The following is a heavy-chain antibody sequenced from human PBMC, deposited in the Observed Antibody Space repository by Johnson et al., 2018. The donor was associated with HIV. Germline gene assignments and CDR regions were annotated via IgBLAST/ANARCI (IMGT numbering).Heavy chain of an antibody. CDR1: GLTFSSYA. J-gene: IGHJ3*02. Sequence: QVQLVESGGGVVQPGRSLRLSCAASGLTFSSYAMHWVRQAPGKGLEWVAVISYDGSNKYYADSVKGRFTISRDNSKNTLYLQMNSLRAEDTAVYYCARVGYSSSSLGAFDIWGQGTMVTVSS. D-gene: IGHD6-6*01. V-gene: IGHV3-30*04. CDR2: ISYDGSNK. CDR3: ARVGYSSSSLGAFDI.